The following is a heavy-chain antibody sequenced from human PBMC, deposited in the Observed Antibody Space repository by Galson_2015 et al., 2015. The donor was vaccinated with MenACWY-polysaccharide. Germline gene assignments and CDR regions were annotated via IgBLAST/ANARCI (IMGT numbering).Heavy chain of an antibody. CDR2: ISGSGGST. CDR1: GFAFSSCV. V-gene: IGHV3-23*01. CDR3: AKDRGGYSGYDFNN. D-gene: IGHD5-12*01. J-gene: IGHJ4*02. Sequence: SLRLSCAASGFAFSSCVMSWVRQAPGKGLEWVSGISGSGGSTDYADSVKGRFTISRDTSKNMLYLQMNSLRAEDTAVYYCAKDRGGYSGYDFNNWGQGTLVTVSS.